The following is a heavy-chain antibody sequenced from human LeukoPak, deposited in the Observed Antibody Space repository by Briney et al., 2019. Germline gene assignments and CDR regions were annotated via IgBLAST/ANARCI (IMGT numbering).Heavy chain of an antibody. J-gene: IGHJ4*02. CDR2: ISWNSGSI. Sequence: PGGSLRLSCAASGFTFDDYAMHWVRQAPGKGLEWVSGISWNSGSIGYADSVKGRFTISRDNAKNSLYLQMNSLRAEDMALYYCAKDISLGAVAGYYFDYWGQGTLVTVSS. CDR1: GFTFDDYA. CDR3: AKDISLGAVAGYYFDY. D-gene: IGHD6-19*01. V-gene: IGHV3-9*03.